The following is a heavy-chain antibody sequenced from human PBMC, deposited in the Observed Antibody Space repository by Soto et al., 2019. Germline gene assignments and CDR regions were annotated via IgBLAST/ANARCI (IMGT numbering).Heavy chain of an antibody. V-gene: IGHV3-48*02. CDR2: ITGKSETR. D-gene: IGHD3-22*01. CDR1: GFTFSSYA. J-gene: IGHJ4*02. CDR3: VRSAIEVGFEY. Sequence: VQLVESGGAFVQPGESLRLSCAASGFTFSSYAMNWVRQAPGKGLQWISFITGKSETRYYADSVKGRFHISRDNAENSLYLQMDSLRDEDTAVYYCVRSAIEVGFEYWGRGTLVSVSS.